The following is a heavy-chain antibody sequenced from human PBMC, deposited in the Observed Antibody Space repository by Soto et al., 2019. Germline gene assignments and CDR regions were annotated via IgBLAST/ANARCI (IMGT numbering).Heavy chain of an antibody. CDR3: ARDFDKSRYYHP. CDR1: VGSISIYY. D-gene: IGHD3-22*01. V-gene: IGHV4-4*07. Sequence: SETLSLTCTVSVGSISIYYWSWIRQPAGKGLEWIGRIYTSGSTNYNPSLKSRVTMSVDTSKNQFSLKLSSVTAADTAVYYCARDFDKSRYYHPWGQGTMVTVSS. CDR2: IYTSGST. J-gene: IGHJ5*02.